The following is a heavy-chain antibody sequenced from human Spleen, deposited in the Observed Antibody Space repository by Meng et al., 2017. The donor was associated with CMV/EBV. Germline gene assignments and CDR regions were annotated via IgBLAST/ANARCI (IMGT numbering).Heavy chain of an antibody. CDR3: ARDRHSSSYYFDY. CDR2: ISSNSSYI. J-gene: IGHJ4*02. D-gene: IGHD6-6*01. V-gene: IGHV3-21*01. Sequence: GESLKISCAASGFTFSSYSMNWVRQAPGKGLEWVSSISSNSSYIYYADSVKGRFTISRDNAKNSLYLQMNSLRAEDTAVYYCARDRHSSSYYFDYWGQGTLVTVSS. CDR1: GFTFSSYS.